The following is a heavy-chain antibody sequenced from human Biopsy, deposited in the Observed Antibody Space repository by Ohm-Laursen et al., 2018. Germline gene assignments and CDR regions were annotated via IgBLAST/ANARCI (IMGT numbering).Heavy chain of an antibody. CDR1: GFTFRNYA. CDR3: SKLGGDPAPFDRASDV. CDR2: IGGGGSPT. V-gene: IGHV3-23*01. Sequence: SPRLSCAASGFTFRNYALTWVRQAPGKVLEWVSAIGGGGSPTLYADSVKGRLTISRDDSKNTLYLQMNSLRVEDTAVYFCSKLGGDPAPFDRASDVWSRGTKVTVSS. D-gene: IGHD2-21*02. J-gene: IGHJ3*01.